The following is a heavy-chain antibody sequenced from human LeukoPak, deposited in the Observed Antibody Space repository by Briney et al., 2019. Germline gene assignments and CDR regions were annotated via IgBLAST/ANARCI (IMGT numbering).Heavy chain of an antibody. CDR3: ARDLPGYSYRGRDAFDI. CDR2: ISGSGGST. D-gene: IGHD5-18*01. V-gene: IGHV3-23*01. CDR1: GFTFSSYG. Sequence: GGSLRLSCAASGFTFSSYGMSWVRQAPGKGLEWVSAISGSGGSTYYADSVKGRFTISRDNSKNTLYLQMNSLRAEDTAVYYCARDLPGYSYRGRDAFDIWGQGTMVTVSS. J-gene: IGHJ3*02.